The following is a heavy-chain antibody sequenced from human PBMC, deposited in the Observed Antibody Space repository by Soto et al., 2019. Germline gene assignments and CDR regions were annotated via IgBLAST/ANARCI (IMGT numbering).Heavy chain of an antibody. J-gene: IGHJ6*02. CDR3: ASTLYYYDSSGQNKLYYGMDV. V-gene: IGHV5-10-1*01. Sequence: PGESLEISCKGSGYSFTSYWISWVRQMPGKGLEWMGRIDPSDSYTNYSPSFQGHVTISADKSISTAFLQWSSLKASDTAMYYCASTLYYYDSSGQNKLYYGMDVWGQGTTVTVSS. CDR2: IDPSDSYT. CDR1: GYSFTSYW. D-gene: IGHD3-22*01.